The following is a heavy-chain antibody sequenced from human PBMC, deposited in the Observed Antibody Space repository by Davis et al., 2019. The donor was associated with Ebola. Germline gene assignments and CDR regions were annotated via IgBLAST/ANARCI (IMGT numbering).Heavy chain of an antibody. D-gene: IGHD3-16*01. CDR1: GFSFSDSS. J-gene: IGHJ4*02. CDR3: ARVSLLGDLNY. V-gene: IGHV3-11*01. CDR2: ISSTGSTI. Sequence: GGSLRLSCAASGFSFSDSSMSWIRQAPGKGLEWVSYISSTGSTIYYADSVKGRFTISRDNAKNPLYLQMNSLRAEDTAVYYCARVSLLGDLNYWGQGMLVTVSS.